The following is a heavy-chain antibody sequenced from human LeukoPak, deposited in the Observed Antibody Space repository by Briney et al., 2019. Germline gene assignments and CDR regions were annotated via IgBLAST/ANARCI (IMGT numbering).Heavy chain of an antibody. D-gene: IGHD6-19*01. Sequence: GGSLRLSCAASGFTFSSYSMNWVRQAPGKGLEWVSSISSSSSYIYYADSVKGRFTISRDNAKNSLYLQMNSLRAEDTAVYYCARGIAVAGVRFDPWGQGTLVTVSS. V-gene: IGHV3-21*01. CDR3: ARGIAVAGVRFDP. CDR2: ISSSSSYI. J-gene: IGHJ5*02. CDR1: GFTFSSYS.